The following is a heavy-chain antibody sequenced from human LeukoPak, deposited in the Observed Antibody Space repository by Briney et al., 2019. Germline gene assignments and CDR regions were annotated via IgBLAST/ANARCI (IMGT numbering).Heavy chain of an antibody. Sequence: PGGSLRLSCAASGFTFSNYAMNWVRQAPGKGLEWVSGISNSGGSTYYADSVKGRFTISRDNSKNTLYLQMNSLRAEDTAVYYCAKACVYCGGDCYSGLLGYWGQGTLVTVSS. CDR3: AKACVYCGGDCYSGLLGY. D-gene: IGHD2-21*02. J-gene: IGHJ4*02. CDR1: GFTFSNYA. CDR2: ISNSGGST. V-gene: IGHV3-23*01.